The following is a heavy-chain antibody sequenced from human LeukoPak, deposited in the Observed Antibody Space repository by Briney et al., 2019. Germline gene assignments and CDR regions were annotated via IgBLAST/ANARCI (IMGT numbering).Heavy chain of an antibody. CDR3: ARLSYSSRAGFDP. Sequence: PSETLSLTCTVSGGSISSSRYYWGWIRQPPGKGLEWIGSIYYSGSTYYNPSLKSRVTISVDTSKNQFSLKLRSVTAADTAVYYCARLSYSSRAGFDPWGQGTLVTVSS. J-gene: IGHJ5*02. D-gene: IGHD6-13*01. CDR1: GGSISSSRYY. CDR2: IYYSGST. V-gene: IGHV4-39*01.